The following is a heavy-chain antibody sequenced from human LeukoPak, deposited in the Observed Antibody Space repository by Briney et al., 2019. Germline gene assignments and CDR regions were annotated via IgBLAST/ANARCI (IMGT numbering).Heavy chain of an antibody. V-gene: IGHV3-23*01. CDR3: ACTLDYDFWSGYYK. D-gene: IGHD3-3*01. Sequence: GGSLRLSCAASGFTFSSYAMSWVRKAPGKGLEWVSAISGSGGSTYYADSVKGRFTISRDNSKNTLYLQMNSLRAEDTAVYYCACTLDYDFWSGYYKWGQGTLVTVSS. CDR2: ISGSGGST. J-gene: IGHJ4*02. CDR1: GFTFSSYA.